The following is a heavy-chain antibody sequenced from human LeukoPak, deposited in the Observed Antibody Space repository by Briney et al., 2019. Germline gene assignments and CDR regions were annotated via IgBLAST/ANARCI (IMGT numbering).Heavy chain of an antibody. CDR3: AKRREPNTLTGYSFDY. V-gene: IGHV3-30*02. Sequence: GGSPRLSCAASGFTFNSFGMHWVRQAPGKGLEWVAFIRYDGSYQWYADSVKGRFTISRDSSKNTLSLQMNSLRVEDTAVYYCAKRREPNTLTGYSFDYWGQGTLVTVSS. D-gene: IGHD3-9*01. CDR2: IRYDGSYQ. J-gene: IGHJ4*02. CDR1: GFTFNSFG.